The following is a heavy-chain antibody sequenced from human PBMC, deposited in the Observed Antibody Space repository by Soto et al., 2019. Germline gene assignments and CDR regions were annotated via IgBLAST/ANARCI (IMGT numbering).Heavy chain of an antibody. V-gene: IGHV6-1*01. CDR1: GDSVSSTSAA. D-gene: IGHD6-19*01. CDR2: TYYRSKWYS. J-gene: IGHJ4*02. CDR3: ARGSYYSGWV. Sequence: SQTLSLTCAISGDSVSSTSAAWSWIRQSPSRGLEWLGRTYYRSKWYSDYAVSVKSRITINPDTSKNQFSLQLNSVTPEDTAVYYCARGSYYSGWVWGQGTLVTVSS.